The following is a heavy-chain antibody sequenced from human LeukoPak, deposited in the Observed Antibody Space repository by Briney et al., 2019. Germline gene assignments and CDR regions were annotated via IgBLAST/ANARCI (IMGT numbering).Heavy chain of an antibody. CDR2: MSSSGSII. CDR3: AVVRDYGSGIS. J-gene: IGHJ4*02. CDR1: GFTFSSYE. D-gene: IGHD3-10*01. V-gene: IGHV3-48*03. Sequence: GGSLRLSCAASGFTFSSYEMNWVRQAPGKGPEWVSYMSSSGSIIYYADFVKGRFTISRDNAKNSLYLQMNSLRAEDTAVYYCAVVRDYGSGISWGQGTLVTVSS.